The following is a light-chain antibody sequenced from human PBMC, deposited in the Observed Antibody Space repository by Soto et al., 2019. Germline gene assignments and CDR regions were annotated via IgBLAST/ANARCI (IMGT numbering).Light chain of an antibody. Sequence: DIQMTQSPSTLSASVGDRVTITCRASQSISTWLAWYQQRPGIAPRLLIYHASTLNSGVPSRFSGSGSGTEFTLTISSLQPADFATYFCQQYFSYPFGQGTKVDIK. CDR1: QSISTW. CDR3: QQYFSYP. V-gene: IGKV1-5*01. CDR2: HAS. J-gene: IGKJ2*01.